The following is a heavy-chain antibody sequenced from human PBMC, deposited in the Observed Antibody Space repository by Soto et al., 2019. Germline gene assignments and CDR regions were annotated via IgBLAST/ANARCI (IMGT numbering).Heavy chain of an antibody. CDR2: INHSGST. CDR3: ARGHIVVVPAAKVFDY. CDR1: GGSFSGYY. D-gene: IGHD2-2*01. V-gene: IGHV4-34*01. Sequence: LSLTCAVYGGSFSGYYWSWIRQPPGKGLEWIGEINHSGSTNYNPSLKSRVTISVDTSKNQFSLKLSSVTAADTAVYYCARGHIVVVPAAKVFDYWGQGTLVTVSS. J-gene: IGHJ4*02.